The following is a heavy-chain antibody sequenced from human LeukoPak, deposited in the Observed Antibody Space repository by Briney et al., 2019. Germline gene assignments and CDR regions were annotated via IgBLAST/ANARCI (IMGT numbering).Heavy chain of an antibody. V-gene: IGHV4-39*07. Sequence: SETLSLTCIVSGGSISSSSYYWGWIRQPPGKGLEWIGSIYHSGSTYYNPSLKSRVTISVDTSKNQFSLNLSSVTAADTAVYYCARGVARSSKFHFSYYFDYWGQGALVTVSS. CDR3: ARGVARSSKFHFSYYFDY. CDR1: GGSISSSSYY. J-gene: IGHJ4*02. CDR2: IYHSGST. D-gene: IGHD6-6*01.